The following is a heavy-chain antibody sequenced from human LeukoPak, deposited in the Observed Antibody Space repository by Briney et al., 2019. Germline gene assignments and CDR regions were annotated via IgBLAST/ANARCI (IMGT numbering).Heavy chain of an antibody. V-gene: IGHV3-11*04. Sequence: GGSLRLSCAASGRTFTEYYMHWIRQAPGKGLEWVSFIGGTAGNTYYADSVKGRFTISRDNAKNSLYLQMNSLRAEDTAVYYCAREWSAFDIWAKGRWSPSLQ. CDR1: GRTFTEYY. D-gene: IGHD2-8*01. CDR2: IGGTAGNT. J-gene: IGHJ3*02. CDR3: AREWSAFDI.